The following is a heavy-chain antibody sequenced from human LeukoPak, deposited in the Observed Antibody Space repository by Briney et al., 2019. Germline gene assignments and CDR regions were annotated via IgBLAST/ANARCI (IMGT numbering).Heavy chain of an antibody. CDR1: GFTVSSNY. V-gene: IGHV3-53*01. Sequence: PGGSLRLSCAASGFTVSSNYMSGVRQAPGKGLEWVSVIYSGGSTYYADSVKGRFTISRDNSKNTLYLQMNSLRAEDTAVYYCARDYTLDYGMDVWGQGTTVTVSS. J-gene: IGHJ6*02. CDR3: ARDYTLDYGMDV. CDR2: IYSGGST.